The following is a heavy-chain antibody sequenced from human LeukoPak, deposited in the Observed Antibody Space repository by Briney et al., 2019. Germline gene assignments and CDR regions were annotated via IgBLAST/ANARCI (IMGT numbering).Heavy chain of an antibody. CDR2: INPNSGGT. Sequence: ASVKVSCKASGYTFTGYYMHWVRQAPGQGLERMGWINPNSGGTNYAQKFQGRVTMTRDTSISTACMELSRLRSDDTAVYCCARAANWVSNGVYWGQGTLVTVSS. CDR3: ARAANWVSNGVY. J-gene: IGHJ4*02. V-gene: IGHV1-2*02. CDR1: GYTFTGYY. D-gene: IGHD7-27*01.